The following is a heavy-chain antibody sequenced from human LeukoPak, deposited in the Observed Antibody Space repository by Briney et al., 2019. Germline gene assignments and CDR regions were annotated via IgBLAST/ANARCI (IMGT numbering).Heavy chain of an antibody. V-gene: IGHV4-38-2*02. CDR3: ARSWFSTGPADY. J-gene: IGHJ4*02. Sequence: SETLSLTCTVAGYSISSGYYWGWIRQPPGKGLEWIGSIYHSGNTYYNPSLKSRLTISIDTSKNQFSLKLSSVTAADTAVYYCARSWFSTGPADYWGQGTLVTVSS. CDR1: GYSISSGYY. D-gene: IGHD6-13*01. CDR2: IYHSGNT.